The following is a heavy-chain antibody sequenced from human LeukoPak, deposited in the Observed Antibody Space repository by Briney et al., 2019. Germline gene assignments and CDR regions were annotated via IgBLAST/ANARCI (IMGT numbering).Heavy chain of an antibody. CDR3: ARAHPGDYSDFQFDY. V-gene: IGHV3-48*01. D-gene: IGHD4-11*01. Sequence: GGSLRLSCAASGFTFSSFSMNWVRQTPGKGLEWVSYISSTSSTIYYADSVKGRFTISRDNAKNSLYLQMNSLRAEDTAVYYCARAHPGDYSDFQFDYWGQGTLVTVSS. J-gene: IGHJ4*02. CDR2: ISSTSSTI. CDR1: GFTFSSFS.